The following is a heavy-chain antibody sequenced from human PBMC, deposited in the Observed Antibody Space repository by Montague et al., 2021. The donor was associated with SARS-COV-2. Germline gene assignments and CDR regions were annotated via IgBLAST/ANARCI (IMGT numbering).Heavy chain of an antibody. V-gene: IGHV4-38-2*02. CDR1: GYSITHAYY. CDR3: ARRSRVVTAIWALRTSLTSWFDP. D-gene: IGHD2-21*02. Sequence: SETLSLTCTVSGYSITHAYYWGWIRQPPGKGLDWIGEINHSGSTNYNPSLKSRVTISVDTSKNQFSLRLSSVTAADTAVYYCARRSRVVTAIWALRTSLTSWFDPWGQGTLVTVSS. J-gene: IGHJ5*02. CDR2: INHSGST.